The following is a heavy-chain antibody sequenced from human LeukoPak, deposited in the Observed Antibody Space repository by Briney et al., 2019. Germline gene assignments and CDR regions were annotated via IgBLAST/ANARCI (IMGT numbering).Heavy chain of an antibody. V-gene: IGHV1-46*01. CDR3: ARDRSSGWSPFDY. CDR1: GYTFTSYY. J-gene: IGHJ4*02. D-gene: IGHD6-19*01. Sequence: VASVKVSCKASGYTFTSYYMHWVRQAPGQGLEWMGIINPSGGSTSYAQKFQDRVTMTRDTSTSTVYMEMSSLRSEDTAVYYCARDRSSGWSPFDYWGQGTLVTVSS. CDR2: INPSGGST.